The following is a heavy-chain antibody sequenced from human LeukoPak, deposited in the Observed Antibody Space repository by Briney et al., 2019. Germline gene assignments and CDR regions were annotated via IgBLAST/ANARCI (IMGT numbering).Heavy chain of an antibody. CDR3: AKNEGMGDYYYYYMDV. D-gene: IGHD3-16*01. V-gene: IGHV3-23*01. J-gene: IGHJ6*03. Sequence: GGSLRLSCAASGFTFSSYAMSWVRQAPGKGLEWVSAISGSGGSTYYADFVKGRFTISRDNSKNTLYLQMNSLRAEDTAVYYCAKNEGMGDYYYYYMDVWGKGTTVTVSS. CDR1: GFTFSSYA. CDR2: ISGSGGST.